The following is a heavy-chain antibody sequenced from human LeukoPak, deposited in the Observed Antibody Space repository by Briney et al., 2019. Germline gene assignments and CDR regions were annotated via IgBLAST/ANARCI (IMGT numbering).Heavy chain of an antibody. CDR1: GGSISSSSYY. Sequence: SETLSLTCTVSGGSISSSSYYWGWIRQPPGKGLEWIGSIYFSGSTYYNPSLKSRVTISVDTSKNQFSLKLSSVTAADTPVYYCARHLPVYSSSWYRPYNWFDPWGQGTLVTVSS. J-gene: IGHJ5*02. CDR2: IYFSGST. V-gene: IGHV4-39*01. CDR3: ARHLPVYSSSWYRPYNWFDP. D-gene: IGHD6-13*01.